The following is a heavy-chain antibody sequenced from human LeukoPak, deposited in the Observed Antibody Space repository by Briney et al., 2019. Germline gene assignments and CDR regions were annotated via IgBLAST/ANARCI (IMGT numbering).Heavy chain of an antibody. CDR1: GFTFSSYE. CDR2: ISSSGSTI. V-gene: IGHV3-48*03. D-gene: IGHD6-19*01. J-gene: IGHJ4*02. Sequence: GGSLRLSCAASGFTFSSYEMDWVRQAPGKGLEWVSYISSSGSTIYYADSVKGRFTISRDNAKSSLYLQINSLRAEDTAVYYCARDRRAVTGTYFDYWGQGTLVTVSS. CDR3: ARDRRAVTGTYFDY.